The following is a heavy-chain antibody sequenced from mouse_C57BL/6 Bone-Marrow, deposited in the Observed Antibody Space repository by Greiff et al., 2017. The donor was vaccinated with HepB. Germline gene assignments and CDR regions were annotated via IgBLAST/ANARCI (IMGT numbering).Heavy chain of an antibody. CDR2: IYPSDSET. V-gene: IGHV1-61*01. CDR1: GYTFTSYW. CDR3: ARGGDGYSDY. J-gene: IGHJ2*01. Sequence: VQLQQPGAELVRPGSSVKLSCKASGYTFTSYWMDWVKQRPGQGLEWIGNIYPSDSETHYNQKFKDKATLTVDKSSSTAYMQLSSLTSEDSAVYYCARGGDGYSDYWGQGTTLTVSS. D-gene: IGHD2-3*01.